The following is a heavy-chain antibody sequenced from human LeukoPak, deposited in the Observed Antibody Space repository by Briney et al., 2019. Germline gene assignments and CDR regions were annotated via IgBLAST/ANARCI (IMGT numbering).Heavy chain of an antibody. Sequence: GGSLRLSCAASGFTVSSNYMSWVRQAPGRGLEWVSVIYSGGSTYYADSVKGRFTISRDNSKNTMYLQMNSLRAEDTAVYYCARDGGGDCVYFDYWGQGTLVTVSS. CDR2: IYSGGST. CDR3: ARDGGGDCVYFDY. J-gene: IGHJ4*02. D-gene: IGHD2-21*02. CDR1: GFTVSSNY. V-gene: IGHV3-66*01.